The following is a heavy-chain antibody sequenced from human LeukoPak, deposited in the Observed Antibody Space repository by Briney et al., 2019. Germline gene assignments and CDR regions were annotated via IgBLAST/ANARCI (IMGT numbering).Heavy chain of an antibody. Sequence: GGSLRLSCAASGFTVSSNYMSWVRQAPGKGLEWVSVIYSDDSTYYADSVKGRFTISRHNSKNTPYLQMNSLRAEDTAVYYCARDLWGRIVGATFRELGGFDYWGQGTLVTVSS. CDR3: ARDLWGRIVGATFRELGGFDY. J-gene: IGHJ4*02. CDR2: IYSDDST. V-gene: IGHV3-53*04. D-gene: IGHD1-26*01. CDR1: GFTVSSNY.